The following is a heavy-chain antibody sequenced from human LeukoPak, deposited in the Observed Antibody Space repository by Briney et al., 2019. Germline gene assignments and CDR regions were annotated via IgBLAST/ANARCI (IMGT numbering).Heavy chain of an antibody. CDR3: ARDLNVDTSMFGH. Sequence: PGGSLRLSCAGSGFTVSRTHMSWVRLAPGKGLEWVSTFYSGGTTKYADSARGRFTISRDTATNTVSLQMNSLKVEDTAVYYCARDLNVDTSMFGHWGQGTLVTVSS. V-gene: IGHV3-53*01. CDR2: FYSGGTT. D-gene: IGHD2/OR15-2a*01. J-gene: IGHJ5*02. CDR1: GFTVSRTH.